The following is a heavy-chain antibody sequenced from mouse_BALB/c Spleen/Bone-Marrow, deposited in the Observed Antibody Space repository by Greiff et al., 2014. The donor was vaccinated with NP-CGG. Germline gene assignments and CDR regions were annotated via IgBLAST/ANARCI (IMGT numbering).Heavy chain of an antibody. CDR2: IYWDDDK. CDR1: GFSLSTSGMG. Sequence: QVTLKVCGPGILQPSQTLSLTCSFSGFSLSTSGMGVSWIRQPSGKGLEWLAHIYWDDDKRYNPSLKSRLTISKDTSRNQVFLKITSVDTADTATYYCARRANWHYFDYWAKAPLSQSPQ. J-gene: IGHJ2*01. V-gene: IGHV8-12*01. D-gene: IGHD4-1*01. CDR3: ARRANWHYFDY.